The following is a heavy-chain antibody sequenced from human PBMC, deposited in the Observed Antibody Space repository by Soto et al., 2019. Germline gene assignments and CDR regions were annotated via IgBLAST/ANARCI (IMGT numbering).Heavy chain of an antibody. D-gene: IGHD3-10*01. CDR3: TRVSRRYGSGSYYYYYGMDV. V-gene: IGHV1-69*01. Sequence: QVQLVQSGAEVKKPGSSVKVSCKASGGTFSSYAISWVRQAPGQGLEWMGGIIPIFGTANYAQKFQGRVTITADESTSTAYMELSSLRSDDTAVYYCTRVSRRYGSGSYYYYYGMDVWGQGTTVTVYS. CDR1: GGTFSSYA. CDR2: IIPIFGTA. J-gene: IGHJ6*02.